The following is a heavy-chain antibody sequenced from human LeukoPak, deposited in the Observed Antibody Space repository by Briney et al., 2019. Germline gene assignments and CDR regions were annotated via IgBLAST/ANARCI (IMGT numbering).Heavy chain of an antibody. Sequence: SVKVSCKASGGTFCSYAISWVRQAPGQGLEWMGGIIPIFGTANYAQKFQGRVTITTDESTSTAYMELSSLRSEDTAVYYCARESRGDGYNFDYWGQGTLVTVSS. CDR2: IIPIFGTA. V-gene: IGHV1-69*05. J-gene: IGHJ4*02. CDR1: GGTFCSYA. CDR3: ARESRGDGYNFDY. D-gene: IGHD5-24*01.